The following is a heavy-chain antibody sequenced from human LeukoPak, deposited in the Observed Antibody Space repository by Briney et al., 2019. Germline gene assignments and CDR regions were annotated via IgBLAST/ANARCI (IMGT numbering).Heavy chain of an antibody. CDR2: ISSSSSYI. CDR3: ARAGWGVTTSQIFDY. V-gene: IGHV3-21*01. D-gene: IGHD4-17*01. Sequence: PGGSLRLSCAASGFTSSSYSMNWVRQAPGKGLEWVSSISSSSSYIYYADSVKGRFTISRDNAKNSLYLQMNSLRAEDTAVYYCARAGWGVTTSQIFDYWGQGTLVTVSS. J-gene: IGHJ4*02. CDR1: GFTSSSYS.